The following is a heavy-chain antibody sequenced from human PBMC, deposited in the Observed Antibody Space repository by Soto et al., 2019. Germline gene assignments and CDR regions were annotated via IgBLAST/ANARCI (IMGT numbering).Heavy chain of an antibody. CDR1: GFTFSSYG. V-gene: IGHV3-30*18. J-gene: IGHJ4*02. CDR3: AKAHGIAAAGPRLPDY. D-gene: IGHD6-13*01. Sequence: QVQLVESGGGVVQPGRSLRLSCAASGFTFSSYGMHWVRQAPGKGLEWVAVISYDGSNKYYADSVKGRFTISRDNSKNTLYLQMNSLRAEDTAVYYCAKAHGIAAAGPRLPDYWGQGTLVTVSS. CDR2: ISYDGSNK.